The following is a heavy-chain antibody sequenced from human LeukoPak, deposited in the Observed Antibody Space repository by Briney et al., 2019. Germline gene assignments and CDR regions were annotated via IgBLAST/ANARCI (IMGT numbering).Heavy chain of an antibody. J-gene: IGHJ3*01. Sequence: ASVKVSCKASGYTFGTSGITWVRQAPGQGLEWMGWISGNNGNTDYVKKFQGRVTMTRDTSTSTAYMELRNLKSDNTAVYFCARKPPYYDSDGPRWALDVWGQGTTVTVSS. D-gene: IGHD3-22*01. V-gene: IGHV1-18*01. CDR3: ARKPPYYDSDGPRWALDV. CDR1: GYTFGTSG. CDR2: ISGNNGNT.